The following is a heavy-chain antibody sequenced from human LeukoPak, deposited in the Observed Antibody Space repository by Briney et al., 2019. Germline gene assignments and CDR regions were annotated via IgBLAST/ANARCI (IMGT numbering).Heavy chain of an antibody. D-gene: IGHD3-22*01. CDR1: GGSISSYY. V-gene: IGHV4-59*08. CDR2: IYYSGST. Sequence: SETLSLTCTVSGGSISSYYWSWIRQPPGKGLEWIGYIYYSGSTNYNPSLKSRVTISVDTSKNQFSLKLSSVTAADTAVYYCARASRRGNYYDSSGLFFDYWGQGTLVTVSS. J-gene: IGHJ4*02. CDR3: ARASRRGNYYDSSGLFFDY.